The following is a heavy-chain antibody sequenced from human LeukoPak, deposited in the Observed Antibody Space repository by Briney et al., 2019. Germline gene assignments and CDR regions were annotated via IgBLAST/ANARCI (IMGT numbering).Heavy chain of an antibody. D-gene: IGHD2-15*01. J-gene: IGHJ4*02. Sequence: GGSLRLSCAASGFTFSSYVMNWVRQAPGKGLEWVSSISSGSTYIYYADSVKGRFTISRDNAKNSLYLQMNSLRAKDTAVYYCARLGYCSGGSCSSFDYWGQGTLVTVSS. CDR1: GFTFSSYV. CDR2: ISSGSTYI. CDR3: ARLGYCSGGSCSSFDY. V-gene: IGHV3-21*01.